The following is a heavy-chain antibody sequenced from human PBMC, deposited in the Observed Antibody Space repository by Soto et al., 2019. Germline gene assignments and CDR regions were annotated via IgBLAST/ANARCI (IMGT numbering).Heavy chain of an antibody. CDR2: INSRGGST. CDR1: GFTFSSYA. Sequence: GGSLRLSCAASGFTFSSYAMSWVRQAPGKGLEWVSAINSRGGSTYYADSVKGRFTISRDSSKNTLYLQMNSLRAEDTAVYYCAKARSSTSCYAFDYWGQGTLVTVSS. J-gene: IGHJ4*02. CDR3: AKARSSTSCYAFDY. D-gene: IGHD2-2*01. V-gene: IGHV3-23*01.